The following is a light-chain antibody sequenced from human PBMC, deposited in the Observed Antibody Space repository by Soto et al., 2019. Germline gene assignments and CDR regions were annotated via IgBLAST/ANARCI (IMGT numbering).Light chain of an antibody. CDR1: QSISSW. CDR2: DAS. J-gene: IGKJ1*01. Sequence: MNQARATLCGSLAYGRTITCRASQSISSWLAWYQQKPGKAHKLLIYDASSLKSGVPSRFSGSGSGTEFTLTISSLQPDDFATYYCQQDDSYSWTFGQGTKVDIK. CDR3: QQDDSYSWT. V-gene: IGKV1-5*01.